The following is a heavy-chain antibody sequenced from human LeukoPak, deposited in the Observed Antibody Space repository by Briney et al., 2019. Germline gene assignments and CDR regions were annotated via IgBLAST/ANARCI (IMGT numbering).Heavy chain of an antibody. D-gene: IGHD2-2*01. J-gene: IGHJ4*02. CDR1: GYSFTSYW. CDR2: ISAYNGNT. V-gene: IGHV1-18*04. CDR3: AIIPPDIVVVTSY. Sequence: GESLKISCKGSGYSFTSYWIGWVRQMPGKGLEWMGWISAYNGNTNYAQKLQGRVTMTTDTSTSTAYMELRSLRSDDTAVYYCAIIPPDIVVVTSYWGQGTLVTVSS.